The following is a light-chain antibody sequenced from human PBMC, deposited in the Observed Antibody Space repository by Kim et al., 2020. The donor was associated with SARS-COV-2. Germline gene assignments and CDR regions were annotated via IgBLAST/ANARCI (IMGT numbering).Light chain of an antibody. CDR1: HTITRW. CDR3: QQYDSFSCT. V-gene: IGKV1-5*01. CDR2: DAS. Sequence: SASVGDRVTSTCRASHTITRWLAWYQQKPGKAPKLLIYDASNLKRGVPSRFSGSGSGTEFTLTLSSLQPDDFATYYCQQYDSFSCTFGPGTKLEI. J-gene: IGKJ2*02.